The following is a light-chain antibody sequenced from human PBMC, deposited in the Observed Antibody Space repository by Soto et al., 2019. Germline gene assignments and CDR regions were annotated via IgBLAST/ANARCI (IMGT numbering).Light chain of an antibody. V-gene: IGLV2-14*01. CDR3: SSYTSSSIDYV. Sequence: QSALTQPASVSGSPGQSITISCTGTSSDVGGYNYVSWYQQHPGKAPKLMIYEVSNRPSGVSNRFSGSKSGNTASLTISGLPALDEADYYYSSYTSSSIDYVFGTGTKLTVL. CDR2: EVS. J-gene: IGLJ1*01. CDR1: SSDVGGYNY.